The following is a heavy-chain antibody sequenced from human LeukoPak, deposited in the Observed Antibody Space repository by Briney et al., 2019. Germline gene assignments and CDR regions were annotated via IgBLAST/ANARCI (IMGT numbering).Heavy chain of an antibody. CDR1: GFTFSNYW. V-gene: IGHV3-7*01. CDR2: MNQDGSGK. D-gene: IGHD1-7*01. J-gene: IGHJ4*02. Sequence: GGSLRLACAASGFTFSNYWMTWVRQAPGKGLEWVANMNQDGSGKYYVDSVKGRFTISRDNARNSLYLQMNSLRAEDTAVYYCARDRDWNSGFDYWGQGTLVTVSS. CDR3: ARDRDWNSGFDY.